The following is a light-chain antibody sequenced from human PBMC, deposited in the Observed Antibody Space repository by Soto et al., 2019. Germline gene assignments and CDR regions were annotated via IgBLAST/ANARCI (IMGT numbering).Light chain of an antibody. CDR2: AAS. J-gene: IGKJ2*01. CDR3: QHSYNNPRT. V-gene: IGKV1-39*01. Sequence: DIQMTQSPSSLSASVGDSVTITCRASQSISHFLNWYQQKPGKAPKLLIYAASTLESGVPSRFSVSASGTDFTLTISSLLPEDFATYYCQHSYNNPRTFGQGTILEIK. CDR1: QSISHF.